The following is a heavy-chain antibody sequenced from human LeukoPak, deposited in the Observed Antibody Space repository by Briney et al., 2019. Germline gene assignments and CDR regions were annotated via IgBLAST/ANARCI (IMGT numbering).Heavy chain of an antibody. CDR3: ARTTEEYYGSGKFRKYYSYYYYVDV. CDR2: INHSGST. CDR1: GGSFSGYY. J-gene: IGHJ6*03. V-gene: IGHV4-34*01. D-gene: IGHD3-10*01. Sequence: SETLSLTCAVYGGSFSGYYWSWIRQPPGKGLEWIGEINHSGSTNYNPSLKSRVTISVDTSKNQFSLKMSSVTAADTAVYYCARTTEEYYGSGKFRKYYSYYYYVDVWGKGTTVTVSS.